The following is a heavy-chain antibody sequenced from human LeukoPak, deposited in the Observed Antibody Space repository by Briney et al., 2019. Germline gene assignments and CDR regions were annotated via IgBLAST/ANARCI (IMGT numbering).Heavy chain of an antibody. CDR2: IWYDGSNK. J-gene: IGHJ4*02. V-gene: IGHV3-33*06. D-gene: IGHD1-1*01. Sequence: GGSLRLSCAASGFTLSSYGMHWVRQAPGKGLEWVAVIWYDGSNKYYADSVKGRFTISRDNSKNTLYLQMNSLRAEDTAVYYCAKGDWNDARAFDYWGQGTLVTVSS. CDR1: GFTLSSYG. CDR3: AKGDWNDARAFDY.